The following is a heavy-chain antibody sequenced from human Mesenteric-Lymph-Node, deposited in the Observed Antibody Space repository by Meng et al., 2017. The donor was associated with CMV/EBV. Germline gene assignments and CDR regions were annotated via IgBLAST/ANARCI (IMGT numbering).Heavy chain of an antibody. CDR2: MNPNSGNT. CDR3: ARDVTAAYFDY. CDR1: GYTFTSYD. D-gene: IGHD6-13*01. Sequence: ASVKVSCKASGYTFTSYDINWVRQATGQGLEWMGWMNPNSGNTGYAQKFQGRVTMTRDTSISTAYMELSRLRSDDTAVYYCARDVTAAYFDYWGQGTLVTVSS. J-gene: IGHJ4*02. V-gene: IGHV1-8*01.